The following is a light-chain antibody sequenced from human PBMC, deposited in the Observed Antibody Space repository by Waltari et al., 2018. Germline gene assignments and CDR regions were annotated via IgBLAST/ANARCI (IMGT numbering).Light chain of an antibody. CDR3: QQHHNSPYT. CDR2: QAS. CDR1: HTISDW. Sequence: DVQMTQSPSTLSASVGDSVTITCRASHTISDWLAWYQQKPGQAPHLLIYQASILESGVPSRFSGSASGTEFTLTISSLQPDDFATYYCQQHHNSPYTFGQGTHLEIK. J-gene: IGKJ2*01. V-gene: IGKV1-5*03.